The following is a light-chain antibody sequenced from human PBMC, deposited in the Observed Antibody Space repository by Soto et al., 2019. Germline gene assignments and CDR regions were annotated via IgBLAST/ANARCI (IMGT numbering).Light chain of an antibody. V-gene: IGLV2-14*01. CDR1: SSDVGGYNF. CDR3: SSYTRSSTRV. Sequence: QSALTQPASVSGSPGQSIAISCTGTSSDVGGYNFVSWYQQHPGKAPKLMIYDVSNRPSGVSNRFSGSKSGNTASLTISGLQVEDEADYYCSSYTRSSTRVLGTGTKVTVL. J-gene: IGLJ1*01. CDR2: DVS.